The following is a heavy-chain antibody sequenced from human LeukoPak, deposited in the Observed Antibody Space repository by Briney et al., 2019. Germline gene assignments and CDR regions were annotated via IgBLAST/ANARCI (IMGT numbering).Heavy chain of an antibody. CDR3: AREPRGRGAFDI. CDR2: INHSGST. CDR1: GGSFSGYY. D-gene: IGHD1-26*01. J-gene: IGHJ3*02. V-gene: IGHV4-34*01. Sequence: SETLSLTCAVYGGSFSGYYWSWIRQPPGKGLEWIGEINHSGSTNYNPSLKSRVTISVDTSKNQFSLKLSSVTAADTAVYYCAREPRGRGAFDIWGQGTMVTVSS.